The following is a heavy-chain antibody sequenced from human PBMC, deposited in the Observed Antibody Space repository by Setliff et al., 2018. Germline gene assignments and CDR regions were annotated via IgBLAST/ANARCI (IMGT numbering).Heavy chain of an antibody. CDR1: GYSFTSHY. J-gene: IGHJ4*02. V-gene: IGHV1-46*01. Sequence: ASVKVSCKTSGYSFTSHYMHWVRQAPGQGLEWMGIINPGGLSSSSTQKFEGRVTMTRDTSTSTVYMELNSLTSDDTAVYYCARAGLAAAGRKGVFDHWGQGTQGTVSS. CDR3: ARAGLAAAGRKGVFDH. D-gene: IGHD6-25*01. CDR2: INPGGLSS.